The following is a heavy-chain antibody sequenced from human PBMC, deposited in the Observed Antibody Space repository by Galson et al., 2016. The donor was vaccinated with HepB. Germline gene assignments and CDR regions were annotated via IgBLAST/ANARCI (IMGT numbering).Heavy chain of an antibody. J-gene: IGHJ6*02. CDR1: GFTFNPYG. D-gene: IGHD2-15*01. V-gene: IGHV3-30*18. Sequence: SLRLSCAASGFTFNPYGMHWVRQAPGKGLEWVAIISYDGRNKYYANSVKGRFTISRDNSKNTLYLQMNSLRAEDTAVYYCAKQIRLSGGSSSLHVWGQGTTVTVSS. CDR3: AKQIRLSGGSSSLHV. CDR2: ISYDGRNK.